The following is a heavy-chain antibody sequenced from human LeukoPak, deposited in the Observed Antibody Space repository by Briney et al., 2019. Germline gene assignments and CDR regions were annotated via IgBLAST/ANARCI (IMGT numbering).Heavy chain of an antibody. Sequence: SETLSLTCTVSGGSISSSSYYWGWIRQPPGKGLEWIGSIDYSGSTDYNPSLKSRVTISVDTSKNQFSRKLSSVPAADTAVYYCAKWELAFDYWGQGTLVTVSS. D-gene: IGHD1-26*01. CDR3: AKWELAFDY. J-gene: IGHJ4*02. CDR2: IDYSGST. V-gene: IGHV4-39*07. CDR1: GGSISSSSYY.